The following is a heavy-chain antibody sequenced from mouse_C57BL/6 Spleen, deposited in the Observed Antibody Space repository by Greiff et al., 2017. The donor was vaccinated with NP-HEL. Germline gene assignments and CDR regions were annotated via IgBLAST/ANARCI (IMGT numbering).Heavy chain of an antibody. CDR2: IDPSDSET. V-gene: IGHV1-52*01. Sequence: QVQLQQSGAELVRPGSSVKLSCKASGYTFTSYWMHWVKQRPIQGLEWIGNIDPSDSETHYNQKFKDKATLTVDKSSSTAYMQLSSLTSEDSAVYYCARGNTYYSNYAFAYWGQGTLVTVSA. CDR1: GYTFTSYW. J-gene: IGHJ3*01. D-gene: IGHD2-5*01. CDR3: ARGNTYYSNYAFAY.